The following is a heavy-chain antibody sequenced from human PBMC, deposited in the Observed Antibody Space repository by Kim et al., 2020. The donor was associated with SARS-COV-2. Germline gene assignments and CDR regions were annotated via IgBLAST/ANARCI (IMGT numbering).Heavy chain of an antibody. CDR2: ITYDGSNK. Sequence: GGSLRLSCASSGFTFSSYAMNWVRQAPGKGLEWVAVITYDGSNKYYADAVKGRFTISSYNSKYTLYPHMNSNSAEDTAVYFCERSQGGGYYFSMDDWGRG. CDR1: GFTFSSYA. D-gene: IGHD2-15*01. V-gene: IGHV3-30*04. J-gene: IGHJ6*03. CDR3: ERSQGGGYYFSMDD.